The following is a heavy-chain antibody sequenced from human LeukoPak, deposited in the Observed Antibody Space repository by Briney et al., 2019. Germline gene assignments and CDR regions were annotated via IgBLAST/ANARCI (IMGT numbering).Heavy chain of an antibody. J-gene: IGHJ4*02. V-gene: IGHV3-30*02. CDR3: AKLTKISDY. CDR1: GFTFGSYG. D-gene: IGHD2-2*01. CDR2: IRPDGSNK. Sequence: GGSLRLSCAASGFTFGSYGMHWVRQAPGKGLEWVTFIRPDGSNKYYADSVKGRFTISRDNSKNTLYLQMNSLRAEDTAVYYCAKLTKISDYWGQGTLVTVSS.